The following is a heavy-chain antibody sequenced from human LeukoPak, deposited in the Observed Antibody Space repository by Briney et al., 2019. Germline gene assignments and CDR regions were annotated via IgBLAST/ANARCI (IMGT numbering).Heavy chain of an antibody. CDR1: GASISSYY. Sequence: KPSETLSLTCTVSGASISSYYWSRIRQPPGKGLEWIGYIYSSGGTNYNPSLKSRVTISVDTSKNQFSLKLSSVTAADTAVYYCAKVSDRDSSGYYWGFEYWGQGTLVTVSS. CDR3: AKVSDRDSSGYYWGFEY. V-gene: IGHV4-4*08. CDR2: IYSSGGT. J-gene: IGHJ4*02. D-gene: IGHD3-22*01.